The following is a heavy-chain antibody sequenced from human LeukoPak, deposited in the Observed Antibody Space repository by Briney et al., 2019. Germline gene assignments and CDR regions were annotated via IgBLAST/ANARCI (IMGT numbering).Heavy chain of an antibody. V-gene: IGHV3-21*01. Sequence: GGSLRLPCAASGFTFSSYSMNWVRQAPGKGLEWVSSISSSSSYIYYAGSVKGRFTISRDNAKNSLYLQMNSLRAEDTAVYYCARLSEVDYWGQGTLVTVSS. CDR2: ISSSSSYI. D-gene: IGHD4/OR15-4a*01. CDR3: ARLSEVDY. CDR1: GFTFSSYS. J-gene: IGHJ4*02.